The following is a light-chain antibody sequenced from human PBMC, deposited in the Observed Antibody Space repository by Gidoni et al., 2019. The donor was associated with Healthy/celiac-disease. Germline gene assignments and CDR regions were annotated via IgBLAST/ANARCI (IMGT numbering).Light chain of an antibody. J-gene: IGLJ2*01. Sequence: QSALTQPASVSGSPGQSITISCTGTSSDVGGYNYVSWYQQHPNKAPKLMIYDVSNRPSGVSNRFSGSKSGNTASLTISGLQAEDEADYYCSSYTSSSTLDVVFGGGTKLT. CDR2: DVS. CDR3: SSYTSSSTLDVV. V-gene: IGLV2-14*01. CDR1: SSDVGGYNY.